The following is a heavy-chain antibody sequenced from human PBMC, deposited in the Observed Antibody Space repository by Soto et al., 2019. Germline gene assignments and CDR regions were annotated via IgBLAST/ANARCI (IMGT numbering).Heavy chain of an antibody. J-gene: IGHJ6*02. CDR3: ARVVSSGYRYYYYGMDV. CDR1: GGSISSGDYY. D-gene: IGHD3-22*01. V-gene: IGHV4-30-4*01. Sequence: QVQLQESGPGLVKPSQTLSLTCTVSGGSISSGDYYWSWIRRPPGKGLEWIGYIYYSGSTYYNPSLKSRVTISVDTSKNQFSLKLSSVTAADTAVYYCARVVSSGYRYYYYGMDVWGQGTTVTVSS. CDR2: IYYSGST.